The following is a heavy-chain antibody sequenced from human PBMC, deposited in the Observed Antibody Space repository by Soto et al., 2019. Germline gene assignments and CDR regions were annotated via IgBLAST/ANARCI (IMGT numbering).Heavy chain of an antibody. J-gene: IGHJ4*02. CDR1: GFTFSSYW. Sequence: PGGSLRLSCAASGFTFSSYWMHWVRQAPGKGLVWVSRINSDGSSTSYADSVKGRFTISRDNAKISLYLEMNSLRDEDTAVYYCASHYDMWSGYLSPVDYWGQGTLVTVSS. CDR2: INSDGSST. CDR3: ASHYDMWSGYLSPVDY. V-gene: IGHV3-74*01. D-gene: IGHD3-3*01.